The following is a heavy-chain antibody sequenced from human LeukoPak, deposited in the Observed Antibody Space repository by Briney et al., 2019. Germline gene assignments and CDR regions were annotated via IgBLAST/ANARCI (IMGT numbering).Heavy chain of an antibody. CDR3: ARRSGTLTYYFGY. D-gene: IGHD1-14*01. Sequence: PSETLSLTCTVSGGSISSYYWSWIRQPPGKGLEWIGYIYTSGSTNYNPSLKSRVTISVDTSKNQFSLKLSSVTAADTAVYYCARRSGTLTYYFGYWGQGTLVTVYS. V-gene: IGHV4-4*09. CDR2: IYTSGST. CDR1: GGSISSYY. J-gene: IGHJ4*02.